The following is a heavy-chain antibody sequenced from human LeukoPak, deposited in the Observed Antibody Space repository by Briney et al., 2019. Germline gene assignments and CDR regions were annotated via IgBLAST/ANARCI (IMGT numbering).Heavy chain of an antibody. J-gene: IGHJ3*02. D-gene: IGHD3-3*01. CDR1: GYTLTSYG. V-gene: IGHV1-18*01. CDR2: ISTQSGNT. Sequence: ASVKVSCKASGYTLTSYGINWMRQAPGQGLEWMGWISTQSGNTNYAQKVQGRLTLTTDRSTNTAYMELRSLRSDDTAVYYCARSTIFGVPRDFDIWGQGTMVTVSS. CDR3: ARSTIFGVPRDFDI.